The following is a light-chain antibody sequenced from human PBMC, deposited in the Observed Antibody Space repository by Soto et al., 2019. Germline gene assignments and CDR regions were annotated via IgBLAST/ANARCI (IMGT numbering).Light chain of an antibody. J-gene: IGKJ2*01. Sequence: EIVLTQSPGTLSLSPGERATLSCRASQSVSSNYLAWYQQKPGQAPRLLIYGASIRATGSPDRFSGSGSGTDFTLTISRLEPEDFAVYYCQQYGSSPPVYTFGQGTKLEIK. CDR3: QQYGSSPPVYT. V-gene: IGKV3-20*01. CDR1: QSVSSNY. CDR2: GAS.